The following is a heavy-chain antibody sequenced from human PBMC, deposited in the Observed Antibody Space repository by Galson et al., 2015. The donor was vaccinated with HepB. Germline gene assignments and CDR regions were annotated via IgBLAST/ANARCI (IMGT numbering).Heavy chain of an antibody. CDR1: GFTFSNYA. D-gene: IGHD3-10*01. V-gene: IGHV3-33*08. CDR3: ARDPRYYGSGADY. Sequence: SLRLSCAASGFTFSNYAMHWVRQAPGKGLEWVAVIWYDGSNKYYVDSVKGRFTISRDNSRNTLYLQMNSLRAEDTALYYCARDPRYYGSGADYWGQGSLVTVSS. CDR2: IWYDGSNK. J-gene: IGHJ4*02.